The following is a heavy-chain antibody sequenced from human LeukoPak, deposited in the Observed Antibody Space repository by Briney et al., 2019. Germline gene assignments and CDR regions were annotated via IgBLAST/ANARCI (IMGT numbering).Heavy chain of an antibody. CDR2: INPSGSST. CDR3: AKDHYYDT. CDR1: GYSFTSYY. Sequence: ASVKVSCKASGYSFTSYYMHWVRQAPGQGLEWMGIINPSGSSTSYAQKFQGRVTMTRDTSTSTVYVELSNLRTEDTAVYYCAKDHYYDTWGQGTLVTVSS. V-gene: IGHV1-46*03. D-gene: IGHD3-22*01. J-gene: IGHJ4*02.